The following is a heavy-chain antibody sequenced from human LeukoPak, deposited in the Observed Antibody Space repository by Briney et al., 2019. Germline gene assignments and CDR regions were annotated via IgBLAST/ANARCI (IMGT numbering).Heavy chain of an antibody. CDR1: GGSVSSGNYH. J-gene: IGHJ4*02. CDR2: NGNT. Sequence: KSSQTLSLTCTVSGGSVSSGNYHWSWIRQAPGKGLEWIGYNGNTNYNPSLKSRVTISIDTSKNQFSLNLNTVTAADTAVYYCATYYGGVGGRGHWGPGTLVTVSS. V-gene: IGHV4-61*01. D-gene: IGHD2-21*01. CDR3: ATYYGGVGGRGH.